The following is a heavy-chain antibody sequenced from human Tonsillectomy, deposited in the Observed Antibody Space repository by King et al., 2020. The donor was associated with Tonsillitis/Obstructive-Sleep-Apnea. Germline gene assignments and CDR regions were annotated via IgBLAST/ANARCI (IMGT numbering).Heavy chain of an antibody. J-gene: IGHJ3*02. Sequence: EVQLVESGGGLVQPGRSLRLSCAASGFTFDDYAMHWVRQAPGKGLEWVSGISWNSGSIGYADSVKGRFTISRDNAKNSLYLQMNSLRAEDTALYYCAKDTLYGSGSYDSFDIWGQGTMVTVSS. V-gene: IGHV3-9*01. D-gene: IGHD3-10*01. CDR1: GFTFDDYA. CDR3: AKDTLYGSGSYDSFDI. CDR2: ISWNSGSI.